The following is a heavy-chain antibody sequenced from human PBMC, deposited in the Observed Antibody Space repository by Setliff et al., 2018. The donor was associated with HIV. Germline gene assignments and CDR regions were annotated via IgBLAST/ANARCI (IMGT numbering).Heavy chain of an antibody. CDR2: VYYSGST. J-gene: IGHJ3*02. CDR1: GGSISSHY. V-gene: IGHV4-59*11. CDR3: ARYWQQLGAYAFDI. D-gene: IGHD6-13*01. Sequence: SETLSLTCTVSGGSISSHYWSWIRQHPGKGLEWIGYVYYSGSTNYNPSLKSRVSISVDASKNQFSLKLSSLTAADTAVYYCARYWQQLGAYAFDIWGQGTMVTVSS.